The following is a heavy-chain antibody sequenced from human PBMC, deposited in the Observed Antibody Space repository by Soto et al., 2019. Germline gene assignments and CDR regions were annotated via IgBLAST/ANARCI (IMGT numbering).Heavy chain of an antibody. CDR3: ARGGQECSNSGCGYIYDGMDV. D-gene: IGHD1-26*01. CDR1: GYTFSHYG. CDR2: ISAYNGNR. J-gene: IGHJ6*02. Sequence: GASVKVSCKASGYTFSHYGIGWVRQAPGQGLEWMGWISAYNGNRHFAEGSRGRITMTTNTTTSTADMELRSLSSDDTAVYYCARGGQECSNSGCGYIYDGMDVWGQGTTVTAP. V-gene: IGHV1-18*01.